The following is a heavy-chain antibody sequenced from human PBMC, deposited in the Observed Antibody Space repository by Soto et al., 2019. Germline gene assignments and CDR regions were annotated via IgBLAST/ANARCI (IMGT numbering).Heavy chain of an antibody. CDR3: ARVAHDPEVADWYFDL. CDR2: IYHSGST. Sequence: QLQLQESGSGLVKPSQTLSLTCAVSGGSISSGGYSWSWIRQPPGKGLEWIGYIYHSGSTYYNPSLKSRVTISVDRSKNQFSLKLSSVTAADTAVYYCARVAHDPEVADWYFDLWGRGTLVTVSS. CDR1: GGSISSGGYS. J-gene: IGHJ2*01. D-gene: IGHD2-15*01. V-gene: IGHV4-30-2*01.